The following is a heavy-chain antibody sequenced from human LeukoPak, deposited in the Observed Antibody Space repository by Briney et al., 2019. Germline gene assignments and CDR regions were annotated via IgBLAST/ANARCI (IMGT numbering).Heavy chain of an antibody. CDR1: GYSISSGYY. CDR3: ARSLGYRYGTGYFDY. CDR2: IYHSGSA. V-gene: IGHV4-38-2*02. Sequence: SETLSLTCSVSGYSISSGYYWGWIRQPPGKGLEWIGSIYHSGSAYYNPSLKSRVTISVDTSKNQFSLNLSSVTAADTAVYYCARSLGYRYGTGYFDYWGQGTLVTVSS. D-gene: IGHD5-18*01. J-gene: IGHJ4*02.